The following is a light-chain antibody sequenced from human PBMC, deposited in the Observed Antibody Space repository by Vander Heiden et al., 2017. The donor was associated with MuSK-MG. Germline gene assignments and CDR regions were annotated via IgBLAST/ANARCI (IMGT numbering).Light chain of an antibody. CDR1: QSIGRS. V-gene: IGKV1-5*03. CDR2: RAS. CDR3: GHEVTDPHS. J-gene: IGKJ2*03. Sequence: DIQMTHPPSTLPASVGDSVTITCRASQSIGRSLAWFQQKPGRVPKLLIYRASSLVSGVPSSSRPGESGTDFTLRVRSMQPHALPTCYCGHEVTDPHSFG.